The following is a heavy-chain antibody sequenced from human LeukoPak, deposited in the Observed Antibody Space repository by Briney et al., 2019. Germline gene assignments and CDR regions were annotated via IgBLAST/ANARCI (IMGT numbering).Heavy chain of an antibody. V-gene: IGHV3-23*01. J-gene: IGHJ3*01. CDR1: GFNFNDAA. Sequence: GGSLRLSCATSGFNFNDAAMTWVRQAPGKGLEWVSLIASSGRNTYYTDSVRGRFTISRDNSKKTLSLQMNSLRVEDTAIYYCAKDIQLSAWGLGTMVTVSS. D-gene: IGHD5-24*01. CDR2: IASSGRNT. CDR3: AKDIQLSA.